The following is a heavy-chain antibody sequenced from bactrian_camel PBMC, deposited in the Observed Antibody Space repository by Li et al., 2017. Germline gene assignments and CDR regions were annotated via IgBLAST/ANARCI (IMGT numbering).Heavy chain of an antibody. Sequence: HVQLVESGGGLVQPGGSLKLSCAASGFPYSFYSMAWFRQAPGKGLEWVSGINSGGGTTYYADSVKGRFTITRDNAKKALYLQLANLKTEDTAMYYCAKALSTWGGNWRDGYWGQGTQVTVS. V-gene: IGHV3S1*01. CDR2: INSGGGTT. D-gene: IGHD8*01. CDR1: GFPYSFYS. J-gene: IGHJ4*01. CDR3: AKALSTWGGNWRDGY.